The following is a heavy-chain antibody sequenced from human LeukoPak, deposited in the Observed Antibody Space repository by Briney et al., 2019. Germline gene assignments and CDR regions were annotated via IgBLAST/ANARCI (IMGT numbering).Heavy chain of an antibody. Sequence: ASVKVSCKASGYTFTSYGISWVRQAPGQGLEWMGWINPNSGGTNYAQKFYARVTMTRDTSISTAYMELSRLRSDDTAVYYCAINSWILTGYYTQADQIDYWGQGTLVTVSS. V-gene: IGHV1-2*02. D-gene: IGHD3-9*01. CDR3: AINSWILTGYYTQADQIDY. CDR2: INPNSGGT. J-gene: IGHJ4*02. CDR1: GYTFTSYG.